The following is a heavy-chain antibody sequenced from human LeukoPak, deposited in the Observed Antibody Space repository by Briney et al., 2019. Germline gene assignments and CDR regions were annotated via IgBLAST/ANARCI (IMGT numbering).Heavy chain of an antibody. CDR3: ARRYTGSPGKRFDY. D-gene: IGHD1-26*01. Sequence: AETQTLMCTVSGGSISNYYGTWIRQPPGKGLEWIGYIYYSGSTNYNPSLSSRVTISLDTSKNQFSLMLRSLTAADTAVYYCARRYTGSPGKRFDYWGHRDLFTVSS. J-gene: IGHJ4*01. V-gene: IGHV4-59*08. CDR2: IYYSGST. CDR1: GGSISNYY.